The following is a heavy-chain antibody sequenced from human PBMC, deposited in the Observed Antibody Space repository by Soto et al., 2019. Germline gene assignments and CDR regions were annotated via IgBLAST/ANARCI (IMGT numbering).Heavy chain of an antibody. Sequence: QVQLVESGGGVVQPGRSLRLSCAASGFTFSSYGMHWVRQAPGKGLEWVAVISYDGSNKYYADSVKGRFTISRDNSQNTLYLQMNSLRAEDTAVYYCAKGDCSGGSCYSVYFQHWGQGTLVTVSS. V-gene: IGHV3-30*18. D-gene: IGHD2-15*01. CDR3: AKGDCSGGSCYSVYFQH. J-gene: IGHJ1*01. CDR1: GFTFSSYG. CDR2: ISYDGSNK.